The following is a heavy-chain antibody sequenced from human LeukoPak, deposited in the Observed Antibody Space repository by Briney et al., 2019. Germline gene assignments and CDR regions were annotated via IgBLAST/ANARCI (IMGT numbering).Heavy chain of an antibody. V-gene: IGHV3-48*02. CDR3: ARRIVGAFPFDY. D-gene: IGHD1-26*01. CDR2: ITTSGGTI. J-gene: IGHJ4*02. CDR1: GFTLSSYN. Sequence: GGSLRLSCAASGFTLSSYNMNWVRQAPGKGLEWISCITTSGGTIYYADSVKGRFTISRDNAKNSLYLQMNSLRDEDTAVYYCARRIVGAFPFDYWGQGTLVTVSS.